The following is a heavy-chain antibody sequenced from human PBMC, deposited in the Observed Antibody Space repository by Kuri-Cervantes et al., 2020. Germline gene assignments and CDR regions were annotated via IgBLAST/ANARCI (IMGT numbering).Heavy chain of an antibody. CDR2: ISSSSSYI. CDR1: GFTVSSNY. J-gene: IGHJ3*02. V-gene: IGHV3-21*01. CDR3: ARTNDAFDI. Sequence: LSLTCAASGFTVSSNYMSWVRQAPGKGLEWVSSISSSSSYIHYADSVKGRLTISRDNGKNSLYLQMNSLRVGDTAVYYCARTNDAFDIWGQGTMVTVSS.